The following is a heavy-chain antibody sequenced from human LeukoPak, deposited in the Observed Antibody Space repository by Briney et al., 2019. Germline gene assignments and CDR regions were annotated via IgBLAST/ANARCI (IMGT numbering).Heavy chain of an antibody. CDR1: GFTFSSYW. J-gene: IGHJ4*02. CDR2: INSDGSST. CDR3: ARDVDYHVTSECFDY. D-gene: IGHD3-22*01. V-gene: IGHV3-74*03. Sequence: GGSLRLSCAASGFTFSSYWMHWARQAPGKGLVWVSRINSDGSSTTYADSVKGRLTIARDNAKNTLYLQMNSLRPEDTAVYYCARDVDYHVTSECFDYWGQGTLVTVSS.